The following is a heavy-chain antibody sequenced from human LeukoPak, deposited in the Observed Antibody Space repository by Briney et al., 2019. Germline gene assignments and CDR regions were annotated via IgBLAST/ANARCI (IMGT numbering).Heavy chain of an antibody. CDR2: IYHSGST. CDR1: DYSISSGYY. Sequence: SETLSLTCAVSDYSISSGYYWGWIRQPPGKGLEWIGSIYHSGSTYYNPSLKSRVTISVDTSKNQFSLKLSSVTAADTAVYYCASPIAAQYYFDYWGQGTLVTVSS. J-gene: IGHJ4*02. D-gene: IGHD6-13*01. V-gene: IGHV4-38-2*01. CDR3: ASPIAAQYYFDY.